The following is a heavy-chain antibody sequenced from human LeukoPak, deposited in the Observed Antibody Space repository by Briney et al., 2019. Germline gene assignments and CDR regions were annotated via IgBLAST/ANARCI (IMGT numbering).Heavy chain of an antibody. Sequence: SGTLSLTCAVSGGSISSSNWWSWVRQPPGMGLEWIGEIYHSGSTNYNPSLKSRVTISVDKSKNQFSLKLSSVTAADTAVYYCATAAGYSSGWVWFDPWGQGTLVTVSS. CDR2: IYHSGST. CDR3: ATAAGYSSGWVWFDP. CDR1: GGSISSSNW. D-gene: IGHD6-19*01. J-gene: IGHJ5*02. V-gene: IGHV4-4*02.